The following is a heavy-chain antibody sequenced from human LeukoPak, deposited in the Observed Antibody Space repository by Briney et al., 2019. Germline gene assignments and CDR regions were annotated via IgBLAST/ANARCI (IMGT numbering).Heavy chain of an antibody. D-gene: IGHD2-15*01. CDR3: ASASSSAFDI. J-gene: IGHJ3*02. V-gene: IGHV4-39*07. CDR2: IYYSGST. CDR1: GGSISSSSYY. Sequence: SETLSLTCTVSGGSISSSSYYWGWIRQPPGKELEWIGSIYYSGSTYYNPSLKSRVTISVDTSKNQFSLKLSSVTAADTAVYYCASASSSAFDIWGQGTVVTVSS.